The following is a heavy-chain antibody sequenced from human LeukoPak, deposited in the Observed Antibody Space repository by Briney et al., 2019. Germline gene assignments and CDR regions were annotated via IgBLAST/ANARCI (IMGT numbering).Heavy chain of an antibody. J-gene: IGHJ4*02. CDR1: GGSISSYY. V-gene: IGHV4-59*12. Sequence: PSETLSLTCTVSGGSISSYYWSWIRQPPGKGLEWIGYIYHSGSTYYNPSLKSRVTISVDRSKNQFSLKLSSVTAADTAVYYCARSDYYDSSGYYLTGWGQGTLVTVSS. CDR2: IYHSGST. CDR3: ARSDYYDSSGYYLTG. D-gene: IGHD3-22*01.